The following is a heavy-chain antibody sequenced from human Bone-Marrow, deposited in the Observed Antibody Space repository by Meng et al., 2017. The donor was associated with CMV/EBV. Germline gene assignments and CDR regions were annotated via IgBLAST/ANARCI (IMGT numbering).Heavy chain of an antibody. CDR1: GGSISSSSYY. D-gene: IGHD2-2*01. V-gene: IGHV4-39*07. J-gene: IGHJ6*02. CDR2: IYYSGST. Sequence: SETLSLTCTVSGGSISSSSYYWGWLRQPPGKGLEWIGMIYYSGSTYYNPSLKSRVTISVDTSKNQFSLRLSSVTAADTAVYYCASVVMGNSRGYCSITNCPLGMDVWGQGTTVTVSS. CDR3: ASVVMGNSRGYCSITNCPLGMDV.